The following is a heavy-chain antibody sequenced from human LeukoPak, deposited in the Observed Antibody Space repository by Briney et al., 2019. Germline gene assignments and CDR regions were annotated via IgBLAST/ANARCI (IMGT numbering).Heavy chain of an antibody. Sequence: GGSLRLSCAASGFTFSSYAMSWVRQAPGKGLEWVSDISGSGGNTYYAHSVKGRFTIPRDNSKNTLYLQMNSLRAEDTAVYYCARVLHKRNYDGSDYYISWGQGTLVTVSS. V-gene: IGHV3-23*01. J-gene: IGHJ5*02. CDR1: GFTFSSYA. CDR2: ISGSGGNT. CDR3: ARVLHKRNYDGSDYYIS. D-gene: IGHD3-22*01.